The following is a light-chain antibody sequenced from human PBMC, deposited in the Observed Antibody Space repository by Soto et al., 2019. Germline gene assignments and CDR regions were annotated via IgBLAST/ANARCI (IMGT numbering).Light chain of an antibody. CDR3: LQHNSYSGT. Sequence: DIQMTQSPSSLSASVGDRVTITCRASKGIRNDLGWDQKKPGKATKRLMYAATALVSVVTSKFSGSGPGTEFADTVINFQPRDFGTYYGLQHNSYSGTFGQGTKVDI. CDR2: AAT. CDR1: KGIRND. J-gene: IGKJ1*01. V-gene: IGKV1-17*02.